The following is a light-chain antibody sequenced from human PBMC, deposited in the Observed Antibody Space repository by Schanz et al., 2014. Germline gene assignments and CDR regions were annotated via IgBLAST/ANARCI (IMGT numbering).Light chain of an antibody. J-gene: IGKJ3*01. Sequence: DIQMTQSPSSLSASVGDRVTITCQASQDISNYLNWYQQKPGKAPKLLIYDAFNLVPGVPSRFSGGGSGTDFTFTISSLQPEDFATYYCQQYDSYPFTFGPGTRVDIK. V-gene: IGKV1-33*01. CDR2: DAF. CDR1: QDISNY. CDR3: QQYDSYPFT.